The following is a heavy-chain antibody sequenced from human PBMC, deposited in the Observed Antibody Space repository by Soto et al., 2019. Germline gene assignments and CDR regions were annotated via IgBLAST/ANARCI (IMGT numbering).Heavy chain of an antibody. V-gene: IGHV3-30*18. CDR1: GLTFSSYC. Sequence: GGSLRLSCAASGLTFSSYCMHWVRQAPGKGLEWVAVISYDGSNKYYADSVKGRFTISRDNSKNTLYLQMNSLRAEDTAVYYCAKDNDILTGYLDYWGQGTLVTVSS. J-gene: IGHJ4*02. CDR2: ISYDGSNK. D-gene: IGHD3-9*01. CDR3: AKDNDILTGYLDY.